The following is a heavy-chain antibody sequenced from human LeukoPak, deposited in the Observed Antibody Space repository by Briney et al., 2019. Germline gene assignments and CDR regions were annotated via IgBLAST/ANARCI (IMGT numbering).Heavy chain of an antibody. CDR1: GFTFSSYA. CDR3: AKRPRDSSGYYLGAFDM. Sequence: TGGSLRLSCEASGFTFSSYAMTWVRQAPGKGLEWVSGIYASGSATHYADTVKGRLTISRDNSKNTLYLQMNSLRAEDTAVYYCAKRPRDSSGYYLGAFDMWGQGTMVTVSS. CDR2: IYASGSAT. V-gene: IGHV3-23*01. D-gene: IGHD3-22*01. J-gene: IGHJ3*02.